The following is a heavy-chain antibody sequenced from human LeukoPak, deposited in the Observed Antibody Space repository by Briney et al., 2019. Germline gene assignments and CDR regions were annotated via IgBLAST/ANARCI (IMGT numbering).Heavy chain of an antibody. J-gene: IGHJ3*02. CDR3: ARVRDEDAFDI. D-gene: IGHD4/OR15-4a*01. V-gene: IGHV4-39*01. CDR1: GGSISSRSYY. CDR2: IYYSGST. Sequence: PSETLSLTCTVSGGSISSRSYYWGWIRQPPGKGLEWIGSIYYSGSTYYNPSLKSRVTISVDTSKNQFSLKLSSVTAADTAVYYCARVRDEDAFDIWGQGTMVTVSS.